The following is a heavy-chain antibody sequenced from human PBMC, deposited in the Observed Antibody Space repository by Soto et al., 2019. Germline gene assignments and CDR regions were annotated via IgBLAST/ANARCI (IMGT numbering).Heavy chain of an antibody. CDR3: ARLYGASVNYFDH. CDR1: GGSISSGGYS. D-gene: IGHD4-17*01. CDR2: IYHSGTT. V-gene: IGHV4-30-2*01. Sequence: SETLSLTCAVSGGSISSGGYSWSWIRQPPGKGLEWIGYIYHSGTTYYNPSLKSRVTISVDTSKNQFSLKLNSVTAADTAVYYCARLYGASVNYFDHWGPGTLVTVSS. J-gene: IGHJ4*02.